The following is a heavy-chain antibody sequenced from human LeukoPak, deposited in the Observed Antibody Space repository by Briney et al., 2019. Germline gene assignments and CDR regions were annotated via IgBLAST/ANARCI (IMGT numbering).Heavy chain of an antibody. CDR2: IWYDGSDK. CDR1: GFAFSNYG. Sequence: PGRSLRLSCAASGFAFSNYGMHWVRQAPGKGLEWVAVIWYDGSDKYHADSVKGRFTISRDKSKNTLYLQMTGLTAEDRAVYYCARSGGTYGWFDPWGQGTLVTVSS. J-gene: IGHJ5*02. V-gene: IGHV3-33*01. CDR3: ARSGGTYGWFDP. D-gene: IGHD1-26*01.